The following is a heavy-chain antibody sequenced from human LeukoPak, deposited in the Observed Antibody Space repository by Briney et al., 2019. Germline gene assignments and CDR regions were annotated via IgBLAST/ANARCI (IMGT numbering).Heavy chain of an antibody. Sequence: GGSLRLSCAASGFTFSSYGMHWVRQAPGKGLEWVAFIRYDGSNKYYADSVKGRFTISRDNSKNTLYLQMNSLRAEDTAVYYCAKDRRTTPSTAYDYWGQGTLVTVSS. V-gene: IGHV3-30*02. CDR2: IRYDGSNK. D-gene: IGHD1-7*01. CDR1: GFTFSSYG. CDR3: AKDRRTTPSTAYDY. J-gene: IGHJ4*02.